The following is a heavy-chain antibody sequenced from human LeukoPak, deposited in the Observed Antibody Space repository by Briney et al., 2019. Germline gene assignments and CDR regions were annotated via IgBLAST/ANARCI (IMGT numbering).Heavy chain of an antibody. V-gene: IGHV3-30*18. J-gene: IGHJ3*02. CDR3: AKDRLRYCSGGSCYSPAFDI. D-gene: IGHD2-15*01. CDR1: GFMFSSYG. CDR2: ISYDGSDK. Sequence: GRSVRLSCAASGFMFSSYGMHWVRQAPGKGLEWLAVISYDGSDKYYADSVKGRFIISRDSSKNTLNLQMNSLKPEDTAVYYCAKDRLRYCSGGSCYSPAFDIWGQGTMVTVSS.